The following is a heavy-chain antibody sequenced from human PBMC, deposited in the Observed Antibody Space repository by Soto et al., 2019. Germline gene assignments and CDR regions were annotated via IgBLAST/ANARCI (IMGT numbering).Heavy chain of an antibody. CDR2: IYWDDDE. D-gene: IGHD1-26*01. CDR1: GFSLTTDGEG. Sequence: QITLKESGPTLVKSTQTLTLTCTFSGFSLTTDGEGVGWVRQSPGEALEWLALIYWDDDERYSPSLKTRLTINKDISRNQVVLVMTSMEPVDTCTYFCAHSRNLITEDAQVGDFDYWGQGT. V-gene: IGHV2-5*02. J-gene: IGHJ4*02. CDR3: AHSRNLITEDAQVGDFDY.